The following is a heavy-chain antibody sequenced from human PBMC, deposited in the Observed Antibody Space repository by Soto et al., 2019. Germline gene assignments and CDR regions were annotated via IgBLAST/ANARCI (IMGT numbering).Heavy chain of an antibody. J-gene: IGHJ4*02. CDR2: IYYSGST. V-gene: IGHV4-59*08. D-gene: IGHD5-12*01. Sequence: SETLSLTCTVSGGSISSYYWNWIRQPPGKGLEWIGYIYYSGSTNYNPSLKSRVTISVDTSKNQFSLKLSSVTAADTAVYYCAGHDTGGYSGYDSTPFDYWGQGTLVTVS. CDR3: AGHDTGGYSGYDSTPFDY. CDR1: GGSISSYY.